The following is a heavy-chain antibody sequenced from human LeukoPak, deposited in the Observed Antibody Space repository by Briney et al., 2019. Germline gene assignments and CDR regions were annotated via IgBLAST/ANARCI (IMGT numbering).Heavy chain of an antibody. D-gene: IGHD5-12*01. V-gene: IGHV4-34*01. J-gene: IGHJ5*02. CDR2: INHSGST. Sequence: SETLSLTCTVSGGSVSSADYYWSWIRQPPGKGLEWIGEINHSGSTNYNPSLKSRVTISVDTSKNQFSLKLSSVTAADTAVYYCARGLPGGYDYWFDPWGQGTLVTVSS. CDR3: ARGLPGGYDYWFDP. CDR1: GGSVSSADYY.